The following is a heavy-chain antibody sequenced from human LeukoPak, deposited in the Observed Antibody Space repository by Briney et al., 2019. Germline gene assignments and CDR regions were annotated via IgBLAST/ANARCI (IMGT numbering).Heavy chain of an antibody. D-gene: IGHD3-9*01. J-gene: IGHJ3*02. Sequence: PSQTLSLTCTVSGGSISSGGYYWSWIRQHPGKGLEWIGYVYYSGSTYYNPSLKSRVTISVDTSKNQFSLKLSSVTAADTAVYYCARADILTGYPVHDAFDIWGQGTMVTVSS. CDR1: GGSISSGGYY. CDR2: VYYSGST. V-gene: IGHV4-31*03. CDR3: ARADILTGYPVHDAFDI.